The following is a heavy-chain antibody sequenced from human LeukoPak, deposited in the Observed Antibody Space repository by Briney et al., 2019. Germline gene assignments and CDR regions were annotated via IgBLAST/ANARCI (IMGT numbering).Heavy chain of an antibody. D-gene: IGHD2-21*01. CDR3: ARNMVVNSLDN. CDR1: GGSISSSSYY. J-gene: IGHJ4*02. V-gene: IGHV4-61*05. Sequence: SETLSLTCTVSGGSISSSSYYWGWIRQPPGKGLEWIGFIYYSGTTNYNPSLKSRVTISVDTSKNQFSLRLTSVTAADTAVYYCARNMVVNSLDNWGQGTLVTVSS. CDR2: IYYSGTT.